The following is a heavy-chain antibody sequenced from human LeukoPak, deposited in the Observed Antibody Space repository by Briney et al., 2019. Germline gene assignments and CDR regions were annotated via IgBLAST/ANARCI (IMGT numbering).Heavy chain of an antibody. CDR2: ISQDGSEK. CDR3: ARDGTAAGLYFDL. V-gene: IGHV3-7*01. Sequence: GGSLRLSCEVSGFTFTDYWMNWVRQAQGKGPEWVASISQDGSEKTYVDSVKGRFTISRDNTKNSLSLQLNGLRAEDTAVYYCARDGTAAGLYFDLWGQGTLVTVSS. J-gene: IGHJ4*01. D-gene: IGHD6-13*01. CDR1: GFTFTDYW.